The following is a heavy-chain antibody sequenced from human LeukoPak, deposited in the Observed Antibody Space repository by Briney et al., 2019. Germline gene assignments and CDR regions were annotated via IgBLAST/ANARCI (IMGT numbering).Heavy chain of an antibody. Sequence: SETLSLTCTVSGGSISSGGYYWSWIRPHPGKGLEWMGYIYYSGSTYYNPSLKSRVTISVDTSKNQFSLKLSSVTAADTAVYYCARDLTTVTTRWFDPWGQGTLVTVSS. D-gene: IGHD4-17*01. CDR1: GGSISSGGYY. V-gene: IGHV4-31*03. CDR2: IYYSGST. CDR3: ARDLTTVTTRWFDP. J-gene: IGHJ5*02.